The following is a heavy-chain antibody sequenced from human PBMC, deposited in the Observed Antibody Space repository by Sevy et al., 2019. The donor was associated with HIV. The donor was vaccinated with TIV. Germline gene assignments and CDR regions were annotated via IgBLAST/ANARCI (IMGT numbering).Heavy chain of an antibody. V-gene: IGHV1-69*10. CDR2: IIPSIGKT. D-gene: IGHD3-16*01. CDR3: SWGSSKLVPLEY. Sequence: ASVKVSCKASGGIFNTYAFNWVRQAPGQGLEWMGGIIPSIGKTNYAQKFQGRVTMTSTGYMELSNLRSEDTAVYYCSWGSSKLVPLEYWGQGTLVTVSS. J-gene: IGHJ4*02. CDR1: GGIFNTYA.